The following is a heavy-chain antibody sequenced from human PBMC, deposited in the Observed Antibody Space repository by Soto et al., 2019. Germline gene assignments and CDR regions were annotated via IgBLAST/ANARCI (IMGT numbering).Heavy chain of an antibody. Sequence: GGSLRLSCAASGFTFSSYAMSWVRQAPGKGLEWVSAISGSGGSTYYADSVKGRFTISRDNSKNTLYLQMNSLRAEDTAVYYCAKDQEAVAGTFSDYYYYYGMDVWGQGTTVTVSS. CDR1: GFTFSSYA. D-gene: IGHD6-19*01. CDR2: ISGSGGST. J-gene: IGHJ6*02. V-gene: IGHV3-23*01. CDR3: AKDQEAVAGTFSDYYYYYGMDV.